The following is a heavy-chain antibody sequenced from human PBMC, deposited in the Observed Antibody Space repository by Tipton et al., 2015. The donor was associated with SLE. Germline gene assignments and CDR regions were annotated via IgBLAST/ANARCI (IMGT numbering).Heavy chain of an antibody. CDR1: GGSFSGYY. Sequence: TLSLTCAVYGGSFSGYYWSWIRQPPGKGLEWIGEINHSGSTNYNPSLKSRVTISVDTSKNQFSLKLSSVTAADTAVYYCASGTGYCSYWGQGTLVTVSP. D-gene: IGHD2-15*01. CDR3: ASGTGYCSY. J-gene: IGHJ4*02. V-gene: IGHV4-34*01. CDR2: INHSGST.